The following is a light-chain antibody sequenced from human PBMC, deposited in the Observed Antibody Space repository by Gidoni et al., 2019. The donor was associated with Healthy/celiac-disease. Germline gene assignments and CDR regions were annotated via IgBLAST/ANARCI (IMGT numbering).Light chain of an antibody. CDR2: AAS. Sequence: DIQMTQSPSSLSASVGDRVTITCRASQSISSYLNWYQQKPGKAPKLLIYAASSLQSGVPSRFSGSGSGTDFTLTSSSLQPEDFATYYCQQSYRTLSITFGQXPRLEIK. J-gene: IGKJ5*01. CDR3: QQSYRTLSIT. CDR1: QSISSY. V-gene: IGKV1-39*01.